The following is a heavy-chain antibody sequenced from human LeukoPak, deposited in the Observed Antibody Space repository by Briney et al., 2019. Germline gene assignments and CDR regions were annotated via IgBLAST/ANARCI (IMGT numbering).Heavy chain of an antibody. V-gene: IGHV4-34*01. Sequence: SETLSLTCAVYGGSFSGYYWSWIRQPPGKGLEWIGEINHSGSTNYNPSLKSRVTISVDTSKNQLSLKVTSVTAADTALYYCARCIAAAGWFDPWGQGTLVTVSS. CDR3: ARCIAAAGWFDP. CDR1: GGSFSGYY. D-gene: IGHD6-25*01. J-gene: IGHJ5*02. CDR2: INHSGST.